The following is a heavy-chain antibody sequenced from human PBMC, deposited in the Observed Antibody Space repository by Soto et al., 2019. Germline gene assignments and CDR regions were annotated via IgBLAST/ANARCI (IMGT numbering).Heavy chain of an antibody. J-gene: IGHJ4*02. CDR3: DSVPDY. CDR2: IYHSGST. D-gene: IGHD2-2*01. Sequence: QLQLQESGSGLVKPSQTLSLTCAVSGGSISSGGYSWSWIRQPPGKGLEWIGYIYHSGSTYYNPSQKSRGNRSVDRSKNQFSLKLSSVTAADTDVYYCDSVPDYWGQGTLVTVSS. CDR1: GGSISSGGYS. V-gene: IGHV4-30-2*01.